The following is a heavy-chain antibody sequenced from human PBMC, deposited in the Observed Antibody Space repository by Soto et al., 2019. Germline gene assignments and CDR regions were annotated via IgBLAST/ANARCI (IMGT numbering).Heavy chain of an antibody. D-gene: IGHD6-13*01. Sequence: EVQLVESGGGLVQPGRSLRLSCAASGFTFDDYAMHWVRQAPGKGLEWVSGISWNSGSIGYADSVKGRFTISRDNAKNSLYLQMNSLRAEDTALYYCAKDSATPRYYYYYMDVWGKGTTVTVSS. V-gene: IGHV3-9*01. CDR2: ISWNSGSI. CDR3: AKDSATPRYYYYYMDV. J-gene: IGHJ6*03. CDR1: GFTFDDYA.